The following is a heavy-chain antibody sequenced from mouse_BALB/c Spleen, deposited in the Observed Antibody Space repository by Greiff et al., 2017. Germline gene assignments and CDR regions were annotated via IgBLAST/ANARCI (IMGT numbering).Heavy chain of an antibody. CDR1: GFTFSSYA. CDR2: ISSGGSYT. D-gene: IGHD2-3*01. CDR3: ARNGYYEAMDY. Sequence: EVHLVESGGGLVKPGGSLKLSCAASGFTFSSYAMSWVRQSPEKRLEWVAEISSGGSYTYYPDTVTGRFTISRDNAKNTLYLEMSSLRSEDTAMYYCARNGYYEAMDYWGQGTSVTVSS. V-gene: IGHV5-9-4*01. J-gene: IGHJ4*01.